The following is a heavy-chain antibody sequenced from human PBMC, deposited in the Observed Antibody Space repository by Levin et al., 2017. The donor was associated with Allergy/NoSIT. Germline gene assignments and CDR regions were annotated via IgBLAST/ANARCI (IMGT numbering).Heavy chain of an antibody. V-gene: IGHV4-59*08. CDR2: ISNSGNT. CDR1: SGSISNYH. D-gene: IGHD3-10*01. J-gene: IGHJ4*02. Sequence: SETLSLTCSVSSGSISNYHWSWIRQSPAEGLEWIGHISNSGNTNYNPSLTGRVTISLDTSKSQISLRLSTVTAADTAVYYCARHVYIDGSPFDHWGQGTLVAVSS. CDR3: ARHVYIDGSPFDH.